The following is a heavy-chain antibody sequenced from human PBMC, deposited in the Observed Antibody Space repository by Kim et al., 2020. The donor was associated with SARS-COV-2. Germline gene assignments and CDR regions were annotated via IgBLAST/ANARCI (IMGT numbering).Heavy chain of an antibody. D-gene: IGHD3-9*01. V-gene: IGHV1-3*01. J-gene: IGHJ4*02. CDR2: INAGNGNT. Sequence: ASVKVSCKASGYTFTSYAMHWVRQAPGQRLEWMGWINAGNGNTKYSQKFQGRVTITRDTSASTAYMELSSLRSEDTAVYYCARGGLRYLYYGYWGQGTLVTVSS. CDR3: ARGGLRYLYYGY. CDR1: GYTFTSYA.